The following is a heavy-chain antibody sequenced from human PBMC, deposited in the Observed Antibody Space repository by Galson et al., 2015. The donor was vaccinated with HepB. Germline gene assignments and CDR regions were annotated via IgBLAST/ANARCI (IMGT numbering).Heavy chain of an antibody. CDR2: IWYNGSIT. CDR1: GFTFSDYA. V-gene: IGHV3-33*01. Sequence: SLRLSCAASGFTFSDYAMHWVRQAPGKGLEWVALIWYNGSITYYADSVKGRFTISRDNSKNTLYLQMNSLRAEDTAVYYCAREEPGIIVYFHHWGQGTLVTVSS. D-gene: IGHD3-10*01. J-gene: IGHJ1*01. CDR3: AREEPGIIVYFHH.